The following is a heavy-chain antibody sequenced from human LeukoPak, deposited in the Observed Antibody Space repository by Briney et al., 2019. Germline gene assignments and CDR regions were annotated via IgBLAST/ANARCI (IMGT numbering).Heavy chain of an antibody. CDR1: GYDFTSYW. V-gene: IGHV5-51*01. Sequence: GESLKISCQVSGYDFTSYWIGWVRQMPGKGLECMGIIYPGDSDTRYSPSFEGQVIISADKSINIAYLQWNSLKASDTAMYYCVRQGSGWHYFDYWGQGTLVTVSS. CDR3: VRQGSGWHYFDY. D-gene: IGHD6-19*01. CDR2: IYPGDSDT. J-gene: IGHJ4*02.